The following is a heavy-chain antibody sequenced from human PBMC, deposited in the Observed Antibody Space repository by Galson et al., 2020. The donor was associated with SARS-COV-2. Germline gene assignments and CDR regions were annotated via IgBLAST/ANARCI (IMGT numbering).Heavy chain of an antibody. J-gene: IGHJ2*01. Sequence: NYNPSLKSRVTISVDTSKNQFSLKLSSVTAADTAVYYCARLEVIFFRQKTAYEFSRSDWSSDVCSSDL. V-gene: IGHV4-59*01. D-gene: IGHD3-10*01. CDR3: ARLEVIFFRQKTAYEFSRSDWSSDVCSSDL.